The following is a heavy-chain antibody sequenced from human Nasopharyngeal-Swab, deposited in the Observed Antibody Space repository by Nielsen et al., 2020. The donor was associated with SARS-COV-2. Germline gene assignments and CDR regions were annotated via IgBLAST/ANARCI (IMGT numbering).Heavy chain of an antibody. CDR2: IIPMFGTP. D-gene: IGHD1-26*01. Sequence: SVKVSCKASGGTFSSYAISWVRQAPGQGLEWMGGIIPMFGTPSYAQKFQGRVTITADESTSTAYMELSSLRSEDTAVYYCAREIVGADQQNNWFDPWGQGTLVTVSS. CDR3: AREIVGADQQNNWFDP. V-gene: IGHV1-69*13. CDR1: GGTFSSYA. J-gene: IGHJ5*02.